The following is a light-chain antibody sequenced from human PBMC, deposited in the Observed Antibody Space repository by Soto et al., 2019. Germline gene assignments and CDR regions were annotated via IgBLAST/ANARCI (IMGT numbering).Light chain of an antibody. CDR3: QQYGNSPST. V-gene: IGKV3-20*01. CDR2: GAF. Sequence: ENLLTQSPGTLSLSPGEGATLSCRASRGVSANYLAWYQQKPGQAPRLLIYGAFNRVTGIPVRFSGSGSGTDFTLTISRLEPEDFAVYYCQQYGNSPSTFGQGTKVDIK. J-gene: IGKJ1*01. CDR1: RGVSANY.